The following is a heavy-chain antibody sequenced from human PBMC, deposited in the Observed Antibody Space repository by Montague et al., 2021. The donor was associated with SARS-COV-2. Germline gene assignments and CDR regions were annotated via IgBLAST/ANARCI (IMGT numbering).Heavy chain of an antibody. V-gene: IGHV4-39*01. CDR2: IYYSGST. D-gene: IGHD3-3*01. CDR3: ARKASRGITIFGVVTASYYFDY. J-gene: IGHJ4*02. Sequence: SETLSLTSTVSGGSISSSSYYWGWIRQPPGKGLEWIGSIYYSGSTYYNPSLKSRVTISVDTSKNRFSLKLSSVTAADTAVYYCARKASRGITIFGVVTASYYFDYWGQGTLVTVSS. CDR1: GGSISSSSYY.